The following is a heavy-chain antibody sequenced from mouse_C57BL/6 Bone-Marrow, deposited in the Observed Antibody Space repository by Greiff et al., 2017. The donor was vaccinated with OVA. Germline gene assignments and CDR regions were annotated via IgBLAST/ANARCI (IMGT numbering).Heavy chain of an antibody. Sequence: VQLQQPGAELVKPGASVKLSCKASGYTFTSYWMHWVKQRPGRGLEWIGRIDPNSGGTKYNEKFKSKATLTVVKPSSTAYMQLSSLTSEDSAVYYCARGEILLRTRGDYWGQGTTLTVSS. CDR3: ARGEILLRTRGDY. D-gene: IGHD1-1*01. CDR2: IDPNSGGT. J-gene: IGHJ2*01. V-gene: IGHV1-72*01. CDR1: GYTFTSYW.